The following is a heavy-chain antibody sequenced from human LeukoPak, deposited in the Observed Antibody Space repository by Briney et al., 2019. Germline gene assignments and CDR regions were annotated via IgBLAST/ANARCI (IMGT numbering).Heavy chain of an antibody. CDR1: GYTFTGYY. V-gene: IGHV1-2*06. CDR3: ASSYCSGGSCYEELHNWFDP. CDR2: INPNNGGT. D-gene: IGHD2-15*01. Sequence: ASVKVSCKASGYTFTGYYIHWVRQAPGQGLEWMGRINPNNGGTNYAQKFQGRVTMTRDMSMSTAYMELSRLRSVDTAVYYCASSYCSGGSCYEELHNWFDPWGQGTLVTVSS. J-gene: IGHJ5*02.